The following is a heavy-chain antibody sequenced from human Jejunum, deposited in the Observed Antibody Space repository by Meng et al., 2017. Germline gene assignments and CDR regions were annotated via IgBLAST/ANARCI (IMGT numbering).Heavy chain of an antibody. CDR3: ARGVGDIRVGFDY. CDR1: GASITSLNW. Sequence: VHLPQSRPGQVRPLGTMSPTCEVSGASITSLNWWDGLRQPPRQVLERIGVVCHSGGTNLHPSLASPATISVDESKNQFSLTLNFVTAADTAVYYCARGVGDIRVGFDYWGQGILVTASS. CDR2: VCHSGGT. D-gene: IGHD5-12*01. V-gene: IGHV4-4*02. J-gene: IGHJ4*02.